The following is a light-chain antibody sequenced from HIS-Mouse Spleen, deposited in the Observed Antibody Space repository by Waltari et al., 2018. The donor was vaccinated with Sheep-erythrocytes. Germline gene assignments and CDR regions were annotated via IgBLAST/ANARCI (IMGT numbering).Light chain of an antibody. V-gene: IGLV2-8*01. CDR1: SSDVGGYNY. J-gene: IGLJ3*02. CDR3: SSYAGSNNWV. CDR2: GVS. Sequence: QSALTQPPSASGSPGQSVTISCTGTSSDVGGYNYVSWYQQHPGKAPKRMIYGVSKRPSGVPDGFSGSKSGNTASLTVSGLQAEDEADYYCSSYAGSNNWVFGGGTKLTVL.